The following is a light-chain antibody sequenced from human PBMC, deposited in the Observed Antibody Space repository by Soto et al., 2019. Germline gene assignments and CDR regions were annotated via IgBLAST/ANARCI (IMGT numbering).Light chain of an antibody. J-gene: IGKJ5*01. Sequence: EIVMTQSPSTLSVSPWERSALSFVASQSVRSNLAWYQQKPGQAPRLLIYDASTRAPGIPARFSGSGSGTELTLTISSLQSDDFAVYHCQQYNNWPPTFGHGTRLEIK. V-gene: IGKV3-15*01. CDR2: DAS. CDR3: QQYNNWPPT. CDR1: QSVRSN.